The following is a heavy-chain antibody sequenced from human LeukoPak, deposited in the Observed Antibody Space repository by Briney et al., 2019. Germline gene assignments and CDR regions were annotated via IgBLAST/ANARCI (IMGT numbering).Heavy chain of an antibody. CDR1: GYTFTSYG. Sequence: ASVKVSCKASGYTFTSYGISWVRQAPGQGLEWMGWTSAYNGNTNYAQKLQGRVTMTTDTSTSTAYMELRSLRSDDTAVYYCARESNLYCSSTSCYYYYYYGMDVWGQGTTVTVSS. CDR3: ARESNLYCSSTSCYYYYYYGMDV. V-gene: IGHV1-18*01. J-gene: IGHJ6*02. D-gene: IGHD2-2*01. CDR2: TSAYNGNT.